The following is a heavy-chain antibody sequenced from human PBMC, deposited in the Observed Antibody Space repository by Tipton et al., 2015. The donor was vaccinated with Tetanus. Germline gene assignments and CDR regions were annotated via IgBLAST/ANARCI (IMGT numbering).Heavy chain of an antibody. CDR1: GGSVRSGSYY. V-gene: IGHV4-61*01. J-gene: IGHJ4*02. D-gene: IGHD3-3*01. Sequence: TLSLTCTVSGGSVRSGSYYWNWIRQPPGKGLEWLAYISYSGSTNSNYSLKSRITISRDPSKNQFSLKLASVTAADTAVYYCARANYDFPKKGPFDSWGQGTLVIVSS. CDR2: ISYSGST. CDR3: ARANYDFPKKGPFDS.